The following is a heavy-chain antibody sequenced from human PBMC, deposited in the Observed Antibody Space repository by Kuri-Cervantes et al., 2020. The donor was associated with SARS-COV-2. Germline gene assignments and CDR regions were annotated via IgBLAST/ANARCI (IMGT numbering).Heavy chain of an antibody. Sequence: GESLKISCAVSGFTFGHYAMHWVRQPPGKGLEWLAVVPYDGNTQYYADSVKGRFTISRDNSANTLYLQMDSLTYEDTAVYFCARSGVATDYFDSWGQGTLVTVSS. CDR1: GFTFGHYA. J-gene: IGHJ4*02. CDR2: VPYDGNTQ. V-gene: IGHV3-30*04. CDR3: ARSGVATDYFDS. D-gene: IGHD2-21*02.